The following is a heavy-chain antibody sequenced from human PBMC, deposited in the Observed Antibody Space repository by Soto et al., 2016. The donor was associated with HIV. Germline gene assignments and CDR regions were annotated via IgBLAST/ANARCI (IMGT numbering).Heavy chain of an antibody. D-gene: IGHD1-1*01. CDR2: IWYDGSNK. CDR1: GFTFSTYG. Sequence: VQLVESGGGVVQPGRSLRLSCTASGFTFSTYGMHWVRQAPGKGLEWVAVIWYDGSNKYYGDSVKGRFTISRDNSKNTLYLQMSSLRAEDTAMYYCDERRVYKDWNVGWGGTSWGQGTLGPPSP. J-gene: IGHJ4*02. CDR3: DERRVYKDWNVGWGGTS. V-gene: IGHV3-33*06.